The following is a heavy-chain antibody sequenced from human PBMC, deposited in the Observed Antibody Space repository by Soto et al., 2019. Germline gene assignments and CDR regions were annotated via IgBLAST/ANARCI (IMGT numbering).Heavy chain of an antibody. D-gene: IGHD6-6*01. V-gene: IGHV3-74*01. Sequence: GGSLRLSCAASGFTFSSYWMHWVRQAPGKGLVWVSRINSDGSSTSYADSVKGRFTISRDNAKNTLYLQMNSLRAEDTAVYYCARAYSSSFLGNYYYYMDVWGKGTTVTVSS. CDR3: ARAYSSSFLGNYYYYMDV. CDR2: INSDGSST. CDR1: GFTFSSYW. J-gene: IGHJ6*03.